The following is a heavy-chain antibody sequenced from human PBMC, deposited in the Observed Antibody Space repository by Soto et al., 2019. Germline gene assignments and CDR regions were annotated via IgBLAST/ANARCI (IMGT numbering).Heavy chain of an antibody. CDR1: GYTFTSYG. Sequence: AAVRVSCRASGYTFTSYGISWVRQAPEQGLEWIGWISAYNGNTNYAQKLQGKVTMTTDTSTSTAYMELRSLISDDTAVYYCARGSMIVVVNDFDYWGQGTLVTVSA. J-gene: IGHJ4*02. V-gene: IGHV1-18*04. D-gene: IGHD3-22*01. CDR3: ARGSMIVVVNDFDY. CDR2: ISAYNGNT.